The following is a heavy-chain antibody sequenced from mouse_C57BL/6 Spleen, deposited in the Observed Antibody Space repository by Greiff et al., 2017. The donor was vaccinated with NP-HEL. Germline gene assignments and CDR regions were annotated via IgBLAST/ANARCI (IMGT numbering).Heavy chain of an antibody. D-gene: IGHD1-1*01. CDR2: ISDGGSYT. J-gene: IGHJ1*03. CDR1: GFTFSSYA. Sequence: EVKVVESGGGLVKPGGSLKLSCAASGFTFSSYAMSWVRQTPEKRLEWVATISDGGSYTYYPDNVKGRFTISRDNAKNNLYLQMSHLKSEDTAMYYCARDTDGSSTGYFDVWGTGTTVTVSS. V-gene: IGHV5-4*01. CDR3: ARDTDGSSTGYFDV.